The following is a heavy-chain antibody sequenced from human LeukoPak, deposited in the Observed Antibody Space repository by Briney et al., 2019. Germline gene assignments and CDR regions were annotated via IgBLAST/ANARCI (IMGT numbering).Heavy chain of an antibody. CDR1: GYSFTNYW. J-gene: IGHJ4*02. CDR3: ATRLHGAFR. V-gene: IGHV5-51*01. CDR2: ITPGNSEI. Sequence: GESLKISCKGSGYSFTNYWIGWMRQMPGTGLEWVAIITPGNSEIQYSASLQGQVTISADKSISTAYLQWSSLKASDSGIYYCATRLHGAFRWGLRTLVTVSS. D-gene: IGHD6-25*01.